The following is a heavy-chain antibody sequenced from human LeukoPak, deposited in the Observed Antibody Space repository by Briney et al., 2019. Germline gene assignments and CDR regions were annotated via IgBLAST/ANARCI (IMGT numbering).Heavy chain of an antibody. CDR2: IHYSGRT. Sequence: PSKTLSLTCSVSGGSISSYYWSWIRQPPGKGLEWIGYIHYSGRTDSNPSLKSRVTVSLDTSKNQFSLKLTSVTPADTAVYFCAGEIGGGGRFDFWGQGTLVTVSS. CDR3: AGEIGGGGRFDF. V-gene: IGHV4-59*01. J-gene: IGHJ4*02. D-gene: IGHD2-15*01. CDR1: GGSISSYY.